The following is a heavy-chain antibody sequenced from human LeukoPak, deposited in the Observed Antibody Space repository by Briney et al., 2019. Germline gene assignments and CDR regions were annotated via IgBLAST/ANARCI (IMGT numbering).Heavy chain of an antibody. CDR1: GFTFSSYS. Sequence: RPGGSLRLSCAASGFTFSSYSMNWVRQAPGKGLEWVSYISGSSNPIYYRDSVKGRFTISRGNAKNSLSLQMNSLRVEDTAVYYCARIGYYDSSGYYHYYYYMDVWGKGTTVTVSS. D-gene: IGHD3-22*01. CDR3: ARIGYYDSSGYYHYYYYMDV. V-gene: IGHV3-48*01. CDR2: ISGSSNPI. J-gene: IGHJ6*03.